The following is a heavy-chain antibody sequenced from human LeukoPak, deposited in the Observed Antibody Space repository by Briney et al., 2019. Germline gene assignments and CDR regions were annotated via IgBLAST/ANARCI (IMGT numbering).Heavy chain of an antibody. Sequence: SVKVSCKASGGTFSSYAISWVRQAPGQGLEWMGRIIPIFGTANYAQKFQGRVTITTDESTSTAYMGLSSLRSEDTAVYYCARGAIPYYYDSSGYYFGNYWGQGTLVTVSS. CDR2: IIPIFGTA. CDR3: ARGAIPYYYDSSGYYFGNY. V-gene: IGHV1-69*05. D-gene: IGHD3-22*01. J-gene: IGHJ4*02. CDR1: GGTFSSYA.